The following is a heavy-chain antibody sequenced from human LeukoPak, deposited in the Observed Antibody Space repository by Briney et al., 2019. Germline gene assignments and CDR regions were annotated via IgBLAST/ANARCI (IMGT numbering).Heavy chain of an antibody. J-gene: IGHJ6*03. CDR1: GYSFTSYW. V-gene: IGHV5-51*01. CDR3: ARQPLELGLLGDYYYMDV. CDR2: IYPGDSDT. D-gene: IGHD1-7*01. Sequence: GESLQISCKGSGYSFTSYWIGWVRQMPGKGLEWMGIIYPGDSDTRYSPSFQGQVTISADKSISTAYLQWSSLKASDTAMYYCARQPLELGLLGDYYYMDVWGKGTTVTVSS.